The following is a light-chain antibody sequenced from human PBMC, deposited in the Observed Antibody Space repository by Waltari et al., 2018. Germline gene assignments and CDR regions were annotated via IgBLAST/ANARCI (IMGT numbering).Light chain of an antibody. V-gene: IGKV3-11*01. CDR1: QSLSSY. J-gene: IGKJ4*01. CDR2: DAS. CDR3: QQRSNWPALT. Sequence: EIVLTQSPVTLSLSPGARATLSCRASQSLSSYLAGYQQKPGQAPRLPIYDASNRATGIPARFSGSGSGTDFTLTIGSLEPEDSAVYYCQQRSNWPALTFGGGTKVEIK.